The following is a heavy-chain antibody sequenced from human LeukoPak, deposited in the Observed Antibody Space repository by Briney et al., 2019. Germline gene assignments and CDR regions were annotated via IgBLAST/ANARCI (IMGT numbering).Heavy chain of an antibody. CDR1: GFTFSNYW. J-gene: IGHJ4*02. CDR3: TRGRTDFDY. Sequence: GGSLRLSCVASGFTFSNYWMSWVRQAPGKGLEWVANIKEDGSQKYYVDSVKGRFTISRDNAKNSLYLQMNSLRAEDTAVYYCTRGRTDFDYWGQGTLVTVSS. V-gene: IGHV3-7*02. CDR2: IKEDGSQK.